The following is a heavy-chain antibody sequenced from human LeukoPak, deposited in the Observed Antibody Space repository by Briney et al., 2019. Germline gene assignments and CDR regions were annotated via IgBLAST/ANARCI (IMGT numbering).Heavy chain of an antibody. D-gene: IGHD6-13*01. CDR2: ISYSETT. CDR1: GGSFSGYS. J-gene: IGHJ4*02. CDR3: ARAESEDSSSWYRY. Sequence: SETLSLTCEVYGGSFSGYSWTWIRQFPGKGLEWIGEISYSETTNYNPSLKSRVTISVDTSKNQFSLKLSSVTAADTAVYYWARAESEDSSSWYRYWGQGTLVTVSS. V-gene: IGHV4-34*01.